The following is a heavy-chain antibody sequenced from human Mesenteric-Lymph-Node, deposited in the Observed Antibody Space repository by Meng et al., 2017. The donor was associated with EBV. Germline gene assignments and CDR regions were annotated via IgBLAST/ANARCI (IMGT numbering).Heavy chain of an antibody. J-gene: IGHJ4*02. V-gene: IGHV4-34*02. Sequence: QGQLQQWGAGRFKPAETLSLSCAVYGGSFNDYYWIWIRQAPGKGLEWIGEINHIRSVYYNPSLKSRVTISVDTSNNQISLRLTSVTAADTAIYYCARVRSSGSGLIRNYFDYWGQGTLVTVSS. CDR2: INHIRSV. CDR3: ARVRSSGSGLIRNYFDY. D-gene: IGHD6-19*01. CDR1: GGSFNDYY.